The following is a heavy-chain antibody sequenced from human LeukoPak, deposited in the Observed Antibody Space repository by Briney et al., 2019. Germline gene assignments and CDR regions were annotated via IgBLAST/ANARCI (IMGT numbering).Heavy chain of an antibody. V-gene: IGHV4-34*01. Sequence: SETLSLTCAVYGGSFSGYYWSWIRQPPGKGLEWIGSIYYSGSTYYNPSLKSRVTISVDTSKNQFSLKLSSVTAADTAVYYCANIGYCSGGSSYSLGYWGQGTLVTVSS. J-gene: IGHJ4*02. CDR1: GGSFSGYY. D-gene: IGHD2-15*01. CDR3: ANIGYCSGGSSYSLGY. CDR2: IYYSGST.